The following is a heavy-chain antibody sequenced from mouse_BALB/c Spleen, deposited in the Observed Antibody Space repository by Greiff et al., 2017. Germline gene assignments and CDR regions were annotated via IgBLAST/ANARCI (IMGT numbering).Heavy chain of an antibody. V-gene: IGHV1-82*01. CDR2: IYPGDGDT. Sequence: QVQLQQSGPELVKPGASVKISCKASGYAFSSSCMNWVKQRPGQGLEWIGRIYPGDGDTNYNGKFKGKATLTADKSSSTAYMQLSSLTSVDSAVYFCARGYYAMDYWGQGTSVTVSS. CDR3: ARGYYAMDY. J-gene: IGHJ4*01. CDR1: GYAFSSSC.